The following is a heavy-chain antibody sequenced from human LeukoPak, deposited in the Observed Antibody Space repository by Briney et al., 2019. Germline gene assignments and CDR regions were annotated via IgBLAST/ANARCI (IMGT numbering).Heavy chain of an antibody. CDR3: ARQNPAAAEQSIVT. CDR1: GGPISGYY. Sequence: PSETLSLTCVLSGGPISGYYWSWIRQPPGKGLEWIGYIYYTGSTKYSPSLESRVAISVDTSKNQFSLRLSSVTAADTPVYYCARQNPAAAEQSIVTWGEGTLVTVSS. D-gene: IGHD6-13*01. CDR2: IYYTGST. J-gene: IGHJ4*02. V-gene: IGHV4-59*08.